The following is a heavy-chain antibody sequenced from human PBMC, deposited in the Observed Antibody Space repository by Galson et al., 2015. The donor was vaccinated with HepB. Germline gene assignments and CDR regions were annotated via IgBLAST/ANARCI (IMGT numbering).Heavy chain of an antibody. CDR2: INPNSGGT. J-gene: IGHJ6*02. D-gene: IGHD1-7*01. Sequence: SVKVSCKASGYTFTGYYMHWVRQAPGQGLEWMGWINPNSGGTNYAQKFQGRVTMTRDTSISTAYMELGRLRSDDTAVYYCARGGYNWNYQLYYYYYGMDVWGQGTTVTVSS. CDR1: GYTFTGYY. V-gene: IGHV1-2*02. CDR3: ARGGYNWNYQLYYYYYGMDV.